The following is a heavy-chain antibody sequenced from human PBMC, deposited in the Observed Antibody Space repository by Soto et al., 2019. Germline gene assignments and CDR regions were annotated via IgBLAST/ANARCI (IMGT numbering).Heavy chain of an antibody. CDR3: ARYCSGGSCYYYYGMGV. D-gene: IGHD2-15*01. CDR1: GYSFTSYW. J-gene: IGHJ6*02. V-gene: IGHV5-10-1*01. CDR2: IDASDSYT. Sequence: PGESLKISCKGSGYSFTSYWISWVRQMPGKGLEWMGRIDASDSYTNYSPSFQGHVTISADKSISTPYLQWRSLKASDTAMYYCARYCSGGSCYYYYGMGVWGQGTTVTVSS.